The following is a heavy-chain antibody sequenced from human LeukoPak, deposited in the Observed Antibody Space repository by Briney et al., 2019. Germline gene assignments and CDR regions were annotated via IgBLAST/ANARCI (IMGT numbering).Heavy chain of an antibody. D-gene: IGHD6-19*01. V-gene: IGHV3-23*01. CDR3: AKDGYSSGWYFDY. CDR1: GFTFSSYA. CDR2: ISGSGGST. Sequence: PGGSLRLSCADSGFTFSSYAMSWVRQAPGKGLEWVSAISGSGGSTYYADSVKGRFTISRDNSKNTLYLQMNSLRAEDTAVYYCAKDGYSSGWYFDYWGQGTLVTVSS. J-gene: IGHJ4*02.